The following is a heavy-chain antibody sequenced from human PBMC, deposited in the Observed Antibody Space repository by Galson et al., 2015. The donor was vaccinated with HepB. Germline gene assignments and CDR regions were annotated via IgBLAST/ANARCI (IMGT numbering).Heavy chain of an antibody. CDR3: ARTDYGGKWDDAFNI. D-gene: IGHD4-23*01. V-gene: IGHV3-74*01. Sequence: LRLSCAASGFTFSSYWMHWVRQAPGKGLVWVSRINSDGSSTTYADSVKGRFTISRDDAKNTLYLQMNSLRAEDTAVYYCARTDYGGKWDDAFNIWGQGTMVTVSS. CDR1: GFTFSSYW. J-gene: IGHJ3*02. CDR2: INSDGSST.